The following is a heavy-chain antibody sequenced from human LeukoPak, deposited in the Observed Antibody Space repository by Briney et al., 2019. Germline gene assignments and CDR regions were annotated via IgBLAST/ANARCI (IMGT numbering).Heavy chain of an antibody. CDR1: GGSISSSSYY. CDR3: AREGYSNGSIYY. D-gene: IGHD4-11*01. V-gene: IGHV4-39*02. J-gene: IGHJ4*02. CDR2: IYYSGST. Sequence: PSETLSLTCTVSGGSISSSSYYWGWIRQPPGKGLEWIGSIYYSGSTHHNPSLKSRVTISVDTSKNQFSLKLSSVTAADTAVYYCAREGYSNGSIYYWGQGTLVTVSS.